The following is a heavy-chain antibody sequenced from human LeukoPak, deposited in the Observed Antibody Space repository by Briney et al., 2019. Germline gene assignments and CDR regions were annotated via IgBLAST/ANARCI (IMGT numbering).Heavy chain of an antibody. CDR3: AKEFVSRSSLSLDD. Sequence: GGSLRLSCAASGFTFDDYGMSWVRQAPGKGLEWVSAIGGNSDYAFYADSVKGRFTTSRDNSKNMLYLQMNSLRVEDTAVYYCAKEFVSRSSLSLDDWGQGTLATVSS. V-gene: IGHV3-23*01. D-gene: IGHD6-13*01. CDR2: IGGNSDYA. CDR1: GFTFDDYG. J-gene: IGHJ4*02.